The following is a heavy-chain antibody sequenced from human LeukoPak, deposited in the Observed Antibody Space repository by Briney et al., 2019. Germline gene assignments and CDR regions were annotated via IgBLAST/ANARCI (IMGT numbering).Heavy chain of an antibody. CDR1: GGSISSGGYS. D-gene: IGHD6-19*01. Sequence: SQTLSLTCAVSGGSISSGGYSWSWIRQPPGKGLEWIGYIYHSGSTYYNPSLKSRVTISVDRSKNQFSLKLSSVTAADTAVYYCARVVAVAGPYYFDYWGQGTLVTVSS. J-gene: IGHJ4*02. CDR2: IYHSGST. CDR3: ARVVAVAGPYYFDY. V-gene: IGHV4-30-2*01.